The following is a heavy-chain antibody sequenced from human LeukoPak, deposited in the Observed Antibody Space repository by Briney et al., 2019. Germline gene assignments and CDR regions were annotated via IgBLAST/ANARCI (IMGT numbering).Heavy chain of an antibody. CDR1: GGSIGKTSYY. D-gene: IGHD2-15*01. J-gene: IGHJ5*02. Sequence: SETLSLTCTVSGGSIGKTSYYWGWIRQPPGKGLEWIGNIYYSGTTYYNPSLKSRVTISVDTSKNQFSLTLSSVTAADTAVYYCARGRLPQRKRINWFDPWGQGTLVIVSS. CDR2: IYYSGTT. CDR3: ARGRLPQRKRINWFDP. V-gene: IGHV4-39*07.